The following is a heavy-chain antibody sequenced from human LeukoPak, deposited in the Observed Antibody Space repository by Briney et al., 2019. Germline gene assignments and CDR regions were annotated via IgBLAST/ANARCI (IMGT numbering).Heavy chain of an antibody. V-gene: IGHV3-23*01. Sequence: GGSLRLSCAASGFTFSSYNMNWVRQAPGKGLEWVSAISGSGGSTYYADSVKGRFTISRDNSKNTLYLQMNSLRAEDTAVYYCAELGITMIGGVWGKGTTVTISS. D-gene: IGHD3-10*02. J-gene: IGHJ6*04. CDR2: ISGSGGST. CDR3: AELGITMIGGV. CDR1: GFTFSSYN.